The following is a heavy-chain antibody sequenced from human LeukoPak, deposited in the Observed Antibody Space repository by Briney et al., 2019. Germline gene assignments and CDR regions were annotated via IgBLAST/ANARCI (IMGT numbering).Heavy chain of an antibody. D-gene: IGHD6-19*01. CDR3: ARGCSSGCGYYYGMDV. CDR2: MNPNSGNT. V-gene: IGHV1-8*01. J-gene: IGHJ6*02. Sequence: GASVKVSCKASGYTFTSYDINWVRQATGQGLEWMGWMNPNSGNTGYAQKFQGRVTMTRNTSISTAYMELSSLRSEDTAVYYCARGCSSGCGYYYGMDVWGQGTTVTVSS. CDR1: GYTFTSYD.